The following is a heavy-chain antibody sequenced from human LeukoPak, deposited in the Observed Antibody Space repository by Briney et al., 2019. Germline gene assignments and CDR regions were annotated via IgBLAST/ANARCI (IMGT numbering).Heavy chain of an antibody. D-gene: IGHD6-13*01. J-gene: IGHJ2*01. V-gene: IGHV1-18*01. CDR1: GYTFTSYG. CDR3: AREPGYSSSWYPDWYFDL. CDR2: ISAYNGNT. Sequence: ASVRVSCKASGYTFTSYGISWVRQAPGQGLEWMGWISAYNGNTNYAQKLQSRVTMTTDTSTSTAYMELRSLRSDDTAVYYCAREPGYSSSWYPDWYFDLWGRGTLVTVPS.